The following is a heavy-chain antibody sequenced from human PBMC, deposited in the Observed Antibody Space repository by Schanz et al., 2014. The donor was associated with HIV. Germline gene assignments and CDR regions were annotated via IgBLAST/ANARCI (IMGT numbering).Heavy chain of an antibody. D-gene: IGHD6-25*01. CDR3: AKEEQRLGGVGGYRLDY. CDR1: GFTFSSYG. Sequence: QVQLVESGGGVVQPGRSLRLSCAASGFTFSSYGMHWVRQAPGKGLEGVAVISYDGSNKYYADSVKGRFTISRDISENTLYQQINSLRAEDTAVYYCAKEEQRLGGVGGYRLDYWGQGTLVTVSS. J-gene: IGHJ4*02. V-gene: IGHV3-30*18. CDR2: ISYDGSNK.